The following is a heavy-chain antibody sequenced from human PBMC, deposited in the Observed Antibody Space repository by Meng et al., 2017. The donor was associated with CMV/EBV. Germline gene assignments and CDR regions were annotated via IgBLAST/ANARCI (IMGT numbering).Heavy chain of an antibody. CDR3: ARDRVYSSTWLGSPETDYFHNGLDV. J-gene: IGHJ6*02. D-gene: IGHD6-13*01. CDR2: IIPIFGTA. CDR1: GGTFSSYA. V-gene: IGHV1-69*05. Sequence: SVKVSCKASGGTFSSYAISWVRQAPGQGLEWMGGIIPIFGTANYAQKFQGRVTITTDESTSTAYMELSSLRSEDTAVYYCARDRVYSSTWLGSPETDYFHNGLDVWGQGTAVTVSS.